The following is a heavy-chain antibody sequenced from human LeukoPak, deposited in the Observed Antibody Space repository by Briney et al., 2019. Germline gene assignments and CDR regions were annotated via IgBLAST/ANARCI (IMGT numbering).Heavy chain of an antibody. V-gene: IGHV3-23*01. CDR1: GFTLSSYA. CDR2: ISGSGGST. D-gene: IGHD2-15*01. J-gene: IGHJ5*02. Sequence: GGSLRLSCAASGFTLSSYAISWVRQAPGKGLEWVSAISGSGGSTYYADSVKGRFTISRDNSKNTLYLQMNSLRAEDTAVYYCAGKGVAARKNWFDPWGQGTLVTVSS. CDR3: AGKGVAARKNWFDP.